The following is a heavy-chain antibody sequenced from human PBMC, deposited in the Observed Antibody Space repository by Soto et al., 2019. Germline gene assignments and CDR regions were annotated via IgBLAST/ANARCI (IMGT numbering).Heavy chain of an antibody. CDR1: GYTFTIYG. Sequence: ASVKVSCKASGYTFTIYGIIWVRQAPGQGLEWMGWISAYNGNTNYAQKLQGRVTMTTDTSTSTAYMELRSLRSDDTAVYYCARGYCSGGSCYQLNWFDPWGQGTLVTVSS. J-gene: IGHJ5*02. D-gene: IGHD2-15*01. CDR3: ARGYCSGGSCYQLNWFDP. CDR2: ISAYNGNT. V-gene: IGHV1-18*01.